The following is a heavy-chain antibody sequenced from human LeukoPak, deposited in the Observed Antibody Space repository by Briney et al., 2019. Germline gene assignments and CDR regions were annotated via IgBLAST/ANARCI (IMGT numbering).Heavy chain of an antibody. V-gene: IGHV4-31*03. D-gene: IGHD1-26*01. CDR3: ASPLSGSYHDAFDI. J-gene: IGHJ3*02. CDR1: GGSISSGGYY. CDR2: IYYSGST. Sequence: SSETLSLTCTVSGGSISSGGYYRSWIRQHPGKGLEWIGYIYYSGSTYYNPSLKSRVTISVDTSKNQFSLKLSSVTAADTAVYYCASPLSGSYHDAFDIWGQGTMVTVSS.